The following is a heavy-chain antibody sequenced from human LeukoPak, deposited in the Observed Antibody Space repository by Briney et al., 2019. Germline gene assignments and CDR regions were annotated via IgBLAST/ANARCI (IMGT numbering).Heavy chain of an antibody. CDR3: AREGPPSPYYYDSSGYPGPFDY. CDR1: GGSFSGYY. CDR2: INHSGST. Sequence: SETLSLTCAVYGGSFSGYYWSWTRQPPGKGLEWIGEINHSGSTNYNPSLKSRVTISVDTSKNQFSLKLSSVTAADTAVYYCAREGPPSPYYYDSSGYPGPFDYWGQGTLVTVSS. V-gene: IGHV4-34*01. D-gene: IGHD3-22*01. J-gene: IGHJ4*02.